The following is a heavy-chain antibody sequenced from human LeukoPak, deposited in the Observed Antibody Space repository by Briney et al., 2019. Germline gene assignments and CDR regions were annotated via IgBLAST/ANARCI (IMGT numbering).Heavy chain of an antibody. D-gene: IGHD5-18*01. J-gene: IGHJ6*03. CDR3: AREGSYDPWEYYYYYVDV. CDR1: GFTFSSYE. V-gene: IGHV3-48*03. Sequence: PGGSLRLSCAASGFTFSSYEMNWVRQAPGKGLEWVSYISSSGSTIYYADSVRGRFTISRDNSKNTLYLQMNSLRAEDTAVYYCAREGSYDPWEYYYYYVDVWGKGTTVIVSS. CDR2: ISSSGSTI.